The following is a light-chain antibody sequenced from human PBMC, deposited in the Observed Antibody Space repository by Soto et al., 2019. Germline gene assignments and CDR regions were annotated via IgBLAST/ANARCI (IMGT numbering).Light chain of an antibody. V-gene: IGKV3-11*01. CDR2: DAS. CDR1: QSVSSY. CDR3: QPRSNWPLT. Sequence: EIVLTQSPATLSLSPGERATLSCRASQSVSSYLAWYQQKAGQAPRLLIYDASNRATGIPARFSGSGSGTDFTLTISSLEPEDFAVYFCQPRSNWPLTFGQGPRLEIK. J-gene: IGKJ5*01.